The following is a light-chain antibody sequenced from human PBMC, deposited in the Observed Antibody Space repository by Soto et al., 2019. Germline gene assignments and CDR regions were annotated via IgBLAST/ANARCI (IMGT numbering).Light chain of an antibody. V-gene: IGLV2-23*02. CDR1: SSDVGTYNL. Sequence: QSALTQPASVSGSPGQSITISCTGTSSDVGTYNLISWYQQHPGKAPKLMIYEVTKRPSGVSNRFSGSKSGNTASLTISGLQAEDEADYYCCSYARSVTLLFGGGTKVTV. CDR3: CSYARSVTLL. J-gene: IGLJ2*01. CDR2: EVT.